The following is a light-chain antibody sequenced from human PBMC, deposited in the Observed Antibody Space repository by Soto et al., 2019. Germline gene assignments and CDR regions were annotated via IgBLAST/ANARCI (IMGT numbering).Light chain of an antibody. V-gene: IGKV1-33*01. CDR2: DAS. J-gene: IGKJ3*01. CDR1: QDISNY. CDR3: QQYDT. Sequence: DIQRTQSPSSLSASVGDRVTITCQASQDISNYLNWYQQKPGKAPKLLIYDASNLETGVPSRFSGSGSGTDFTFTISSLQPEDVATDYCQQYDTFGPGTKVEIK.